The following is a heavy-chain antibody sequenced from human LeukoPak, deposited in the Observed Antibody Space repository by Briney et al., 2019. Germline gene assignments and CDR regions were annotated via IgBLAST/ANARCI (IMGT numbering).Heavy chain of an antibody. J-gene: IGHJ3*02. CDR1: GGTFSSYT. CDR2: IIPILGIA. Sequence: SVKVSCKASGGTFSSYTISWERQAPGQGLEWMGRIIPILGIANYAQKFQGRVTITADKSTSTAYMELSSLRSEDTAVYYCARRAGTGYCSSTSCSSGDAFDIWGQGTMVTVSS. V-gene: IGHV1-69*02. CDR3: ARRAGTGYCSSTSCSSGDAFDI. D-gene: IGHD2-2*01.